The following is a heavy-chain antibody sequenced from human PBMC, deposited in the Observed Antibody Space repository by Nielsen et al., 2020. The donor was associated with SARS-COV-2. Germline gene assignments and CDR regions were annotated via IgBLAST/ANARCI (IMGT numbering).Heavy chain of an antibody. D-gene: IGHD3-3*01. J-gene: IGHJ3*02. V-gene: IGHV1-3*01. CDR1: GYTFTSYA. CDR2: INAGNGNT. Sequence: ASVKVSCKASGYTFTSYAMHWVRQAPGQRLEWMGWINAGNGNTKYSQKFQGRVTITRDTSASTAYMELSSLRSEDTAVYYCARDIRFLEWFDAFDIWGQGTMVTGSS. CDR3: ARDIRFLEWFDAFDI.